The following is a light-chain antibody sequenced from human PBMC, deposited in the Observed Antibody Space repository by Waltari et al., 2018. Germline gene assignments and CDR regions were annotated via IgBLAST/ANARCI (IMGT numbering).Light chain of an antibody. CDR3: QTGGHGTWV. V-gene: IGLV4-69*01. CDR1: SGHSSNV. CDR2: VNSDGTH. Sequence: QLVLTQSPSASASLGASVKLTCTLSSGHSSNVIAWLQQQPETGPRFLMKVNSDGTHSKGDEIPDRFSGSSSGAERYLPISSLQSEDEADYYCQTGGHGTWVFGGGTKLTVL. J-gene: IGLJ3*02.